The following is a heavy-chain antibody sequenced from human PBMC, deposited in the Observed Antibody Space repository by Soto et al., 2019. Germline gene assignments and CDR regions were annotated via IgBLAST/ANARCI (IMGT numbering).Heavy chain of an antibody. D-gene: IGHD1-1*01. J-gene: IGHJ5*01. CDR1: GFTFSSYA. V-gene: IGHV3-23*01. CDR2: ISGSGGST. CDR3: ARDPSSTGTTGYNWFDS. Sequence: GGSLRLSCAASGFTFSSYAMSWVRQAPGKGLEWVSAISGSGGSTYYADSVKGRFTISRDNSKNTLYLQMNTLRAEDTAVYYCARDPSSTGTTGYNWFDSWGQGTLVTVSS.